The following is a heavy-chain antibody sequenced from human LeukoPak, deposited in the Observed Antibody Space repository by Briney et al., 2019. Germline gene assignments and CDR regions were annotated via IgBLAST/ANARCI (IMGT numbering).Heavy chain of an antibody. Sequence: GGSLRLSCAVSGFSVSSYGMSWVRQAPGKGLEWISAISVDGDSTYYADSVKGRFIISRDNSENTLNLQMNSLRTEDTAVYYCAQGYSSGWFPYWGQGSLVSSPQ. V-gene: IGHV3-23*01. CDR1: GFSVSSYG. J-gene: IGHJ4*02. CDR3: AQGYSSGWFPY. CDR2: ISVDGDST. D-gene: IGHD6-19*01.